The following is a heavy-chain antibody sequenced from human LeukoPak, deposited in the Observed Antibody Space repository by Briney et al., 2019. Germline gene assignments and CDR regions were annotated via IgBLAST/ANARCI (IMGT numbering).Heavy chain of an antibody. V-gene: IGHV3-23*01. CDR2: ISGSGGFT. CDR3: AKAGLCSGDSCYYFDY. D-gene: IGHD2-15*01. CDR1: GFTFSTYA. Sequence: PGGSLRLSCAASGFTFSTYAMRWVRQAPGKGLEWVSAISGSGGFTVYADSVKGRFTVSRDNSKNTLYLQMNSLRAEDTAIYYCAKAGLCSGDSCYYFDYWGQGTPVTVSS. J-gene: IGHJ4*02.